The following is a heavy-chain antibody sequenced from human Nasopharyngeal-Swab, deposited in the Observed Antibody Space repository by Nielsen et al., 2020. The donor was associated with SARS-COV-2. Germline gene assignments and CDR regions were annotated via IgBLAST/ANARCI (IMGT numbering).Heavy chain of an antibody. CDR3: ASSHGSGSYYIGLDYYYMDV. CDR2: IVVGSGNT. CDR1: GFTFTSSA. Sequence: SVKVSCKASGFTFTSSAMQWVRQARGQRLEWIGWIVVGSGNTNYAQKFQERVTITRDMSTSTAYMELSSLRSEDTAVYYCASSHGSGSYYIGLDYYYMDVWGKGTTVTVSS. D-gene: IGHD3-10*01. V-gene: IGHV1-58*02. J-gene: IGHJ6*03.